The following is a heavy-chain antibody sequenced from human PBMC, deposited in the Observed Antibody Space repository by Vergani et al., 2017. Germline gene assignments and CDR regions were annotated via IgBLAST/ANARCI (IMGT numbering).Heavy chain of an antibody. Sequence: QLQLQESGPGLVKPSETLSLTCTVSGGSISSSSYYWGWIRQPPGKGLEWIGSIYYSGSTYYNPSLKSRVTISVDTSKNQFSLKLGSVTAADTAVYYCARGGSYYDSSGYYAHDAFDIWGQGTMVTVSS. CDR1: GGSISSSSYY. V-gene: IGHV4-39*01. CDR3: ARGGSYYDSSGYYAHDAFDI. D-gene: IGHD3-22*01. CDR2: IYYSGST. J-gene: IGHJ3*02.